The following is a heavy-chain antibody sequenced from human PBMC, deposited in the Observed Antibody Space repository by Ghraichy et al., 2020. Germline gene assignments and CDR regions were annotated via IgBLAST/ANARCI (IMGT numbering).Heavy chain of an antibody. CDR2: ISYDGSNK. V-gene: IGHV3-30-3*01. CDR3: ARAKGKFHGDPPDY. J-gene: IGHJ4*02. D-gene: IGHD2-21*02. Sequence: GGSLRLSCAASRFTFSTYALHWVRRAPGRGLEWVAIISYDGSNKFHADSVKGRFTISRDDSKNILYLQMNFLRPEDTAMYYCARAKGKFHGDPPDYWGQGTLVTVSS. CDR1: RFTFSTYA.